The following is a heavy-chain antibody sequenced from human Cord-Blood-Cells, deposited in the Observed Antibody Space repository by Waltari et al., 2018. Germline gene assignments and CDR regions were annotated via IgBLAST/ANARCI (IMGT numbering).Heavy chain of an antibody. V-gene: IGHV3-53*01. CDR1: GFTVSSNY. D-gene: IGHD6-6*01. CDR2: IYSGGST. CDR3: ARFYSSSSWYFDL. Sequence: EVQLVESGGGLIQPGGSLRLSCAASGFTVSSNYMSWVRQAPGKGLEWVSVIYSGGSTYYADSVKGRFTISRDNSKNTLYLQMNSLRAEDTAVYYCARFYSSSSWYFDLWGRGTLVTVSS. J-gene: IGHJ2*01.